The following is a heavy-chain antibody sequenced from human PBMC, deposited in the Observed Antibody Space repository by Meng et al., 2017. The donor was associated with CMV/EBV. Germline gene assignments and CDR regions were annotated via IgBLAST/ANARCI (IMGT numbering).Heavy chain of an antibody. CDR3: ARDSSGWYPHFDY. V-gene: IGHV4-4*07. D-gene: IGHD6-19*01. CDR1: GGSISSSY. J-gene: IGHJ4*02. Sequence: QVQLQGSGRGLVRPSEPPSFSCTVSGGSISSSYWSWIRQPAGKGLEWIGRIYTSGSTNYNPSLKSRVTMSVDTSKNQFSLKLSSVTAADTAVYYCARDSSGWYPHFDYWGQGTLVTVSS. CDR2: IYTSGST.